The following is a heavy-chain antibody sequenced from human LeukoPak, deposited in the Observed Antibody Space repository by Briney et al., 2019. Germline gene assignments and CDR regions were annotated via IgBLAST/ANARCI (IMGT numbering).Heavy chain of an antibody. CDR3: VNKTNDSNQFGKVV. J-gene: IGHJ6*02. CDR1: GVTFSSYS. D-gene: IGHD3-10*01. Sequence: GGSLRLSCAASGVTFSSYSMTWGRQAPGKGLEWVSHISSGGSAIYYADSVKGRFTISRDNAKNSLYLQMNSLREEDTAVYYCVNKTNDSNQFGKVVWGQGTTVTVSS. V-gene: IGHV3-48*02. CDR2: ISSGGSAI.